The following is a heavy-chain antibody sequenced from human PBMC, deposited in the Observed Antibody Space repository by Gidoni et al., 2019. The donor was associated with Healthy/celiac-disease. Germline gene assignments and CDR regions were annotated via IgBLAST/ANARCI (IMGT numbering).Heavy chain of an antibody. CDR2: SYYSGST. CDR1: GGSISSSSYY. CDR3: AREANWNFDY. V-gene: IGHV4-39*02. Sequence: QLQLQESGPGLVKPSETLSLTCTVSGGSISSSSYYWGWIRQPPGKGLEWIGSSYYSGSTYYHPSLQSRVTISVDTSKNQFSLKLSSGTAADTAVYYCAREANWNFDYWGQGTLVTVSS. D-gene: IGHD1-1*01. J-gene: IGHJ4*02.